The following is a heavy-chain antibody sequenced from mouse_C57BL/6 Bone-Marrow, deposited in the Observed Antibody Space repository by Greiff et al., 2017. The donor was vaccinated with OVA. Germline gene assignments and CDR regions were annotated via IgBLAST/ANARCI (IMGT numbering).Heavy chain of an antibody. D-gene: IGHD1-1*01. CDR3: TRRLRYPYYFDY. CDR1: GYTFTSYW. CDR2: IYPGNSDT. V-gene: IGHV1-5*01. J-gene: IGHJ2*01. Sequence: VQLQQSGTVLARPGASVKMSCKTSGYTFTSYWMHWVKQRPGQGLEWIGAIYPGNSDTSYNQKFKGKAKLTAVTSSSTAYMELSSLTNEDSAVYYCTRRLRYPYYFDYWGQGTTLTVSS.